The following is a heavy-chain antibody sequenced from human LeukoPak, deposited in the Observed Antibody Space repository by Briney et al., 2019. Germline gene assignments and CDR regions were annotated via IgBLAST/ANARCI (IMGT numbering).Heavy chain of an antibody. CDR2: IYAGGDT. CDR1: GFSVSSSY. CDR3: ARYMISGVVSLSCFEY. J-gene: IGHJ4*02. D-gene: IGHD3/OR15-3a*01. V-gene: IGHV3-66*02. Sequence: GGSLRLSCAASGFSVSSSYVSWVRQAPGKGLEWVSVIYAGGDTYYADSVKGRFTISRDNSRNTVYLQMTSLRAEDTAVYYCARYMISGVVSLSCFEYWGQGTLATVSS.